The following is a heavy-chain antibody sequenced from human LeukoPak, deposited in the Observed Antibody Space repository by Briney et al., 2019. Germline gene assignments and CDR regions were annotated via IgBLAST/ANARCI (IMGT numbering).Heavy chain of an antibody. CDR1: GASIKSNF. CDR2: IYYTGST. J-gene: IGHJ4*02. CDR3: ARRKPVVGAVFDF. Sequence: SETLSLTCSVSGASIKSNFWSWIRQPPGKALELFGYIYYTGSTNYNPSLKRRLTISVDASKSQFSLKLSSVSASDTAVYYCARRKPVVGAVFDFWGQGTLVTVSS. V-gene: IGHV4-59*08. D-gene: IGHD6-19*01.